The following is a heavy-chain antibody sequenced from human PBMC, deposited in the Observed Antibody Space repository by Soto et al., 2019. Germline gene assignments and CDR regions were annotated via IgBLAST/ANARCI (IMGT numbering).Heavy chain of an antibody. CDR3: APLVVYYGSGIPPDDAFDI. D-gene: IGHD3-10*01. V-gene: IGHV3-33*01. CDR2: IWYDGSNK. J-gene: IGHJ3*02. Sequence: QVQLVESGGGVVQPGRSLRLSCAASGFTFSSYGMHWVRQAPGKGLEWVAVIWYDGSNKYYADSVKGRFTISRDNSKNTPYLQMNSLRAEDTAVYYCAPLVVYYGSGIPPDDAFDIWGQGTMVTVSS. CDR1: GFTFSSYG.